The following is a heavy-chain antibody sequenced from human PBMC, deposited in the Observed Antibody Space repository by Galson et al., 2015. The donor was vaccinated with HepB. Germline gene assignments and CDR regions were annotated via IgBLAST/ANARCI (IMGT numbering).Heavy chain of an antibody. V-gene: IGHV1-8*01. Sequence: SVKVSCKASGYTFTSYDINWVRQATGQGLEWMGWMNPNSGNTGYAQKFQGRVTMTRNTSMSTAYMELSSLRSEDTAVYYCARAGSGDYYYYGMDVWGQGTTVTVSS. CDR2: MNPNSGNT. J-gene: IGHJ6*02. D-gene: IGHD3-10*01. CDR1: GYTFTSYD. CDR3: ARAGSGDYYYYGMDV.